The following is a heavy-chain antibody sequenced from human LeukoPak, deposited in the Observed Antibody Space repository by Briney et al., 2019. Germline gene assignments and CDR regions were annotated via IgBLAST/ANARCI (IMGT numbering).Heavy chain of an antibody. J-gene: IGHJ4*02. V-gene: IGHV4-59*01. D-gene: IGHD3-22*01. Sequence: SETLSLTCTVSGGSISSNYWNWIRQPPGGALEWIGYIHYSGSTNYNPSLKSRVTISVDTSKNQLSLKLNSVTAADTAVYYWVRGFYDSSVLSAPFDYWGQGTLVTVSS. CDR2: IHYSGST. CDR3: VRGFYDSSVLSAPFDY. CDR1: GGSISSNY.